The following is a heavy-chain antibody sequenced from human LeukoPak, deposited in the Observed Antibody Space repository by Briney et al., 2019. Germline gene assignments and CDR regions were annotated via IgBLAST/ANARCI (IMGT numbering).Heavy chain of an antibody. J-gene: IGHJ4*02. CDR3: TRVGPSTVVDY. D-gene: IGHD1-26*01. Sequence: GGSLKLSCAASGFTFSDSAIHWVRQASGKGLEWVGRIRSKPQSYATAYDESLKGRFTISRDDSKNTAYLQMSSLKIEDTAVYYCTRVGPSTVVDYWGQGSQVTVSS. CDR2: IRSKPQSYAT. CDR1: GFTFSDSA. V-gene: IGHV3-73*01.